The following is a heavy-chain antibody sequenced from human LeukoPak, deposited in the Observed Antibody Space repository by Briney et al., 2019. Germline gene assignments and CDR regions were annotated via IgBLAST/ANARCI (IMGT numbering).Heavy chain of an antibody. CDR2: INTDGSST. CDR1: GFTFSSYW. D-gene: IGHD5-18*01. J-gene: IGHJ4*02. CDR3: ARDWDTAMVCYDY. Sequence: GGSLRLSCAASGFTFSSYWMHWVRQAPGKGLVWVSRINTDGSSTSYADSVKGRFTISRDNAKNTLYLQMNSLRAEDTAVYYCARDWDTAMVCYDYWGQGTLVTVSS. V-gene: IGHV3-74*01.